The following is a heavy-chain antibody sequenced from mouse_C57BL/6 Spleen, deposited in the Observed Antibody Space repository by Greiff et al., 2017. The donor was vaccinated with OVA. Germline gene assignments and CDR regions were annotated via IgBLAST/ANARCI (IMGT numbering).Heavy chain of an antibody. D-gene: IGHD1-1*01. CDR2: IRNKANGYTT. CDR1: GFTFTDYY. V-gene: IGHV7-3*01. J-gene: IGHJ2*01. CDR3: ARYSTVAPFDD. Sequence: DVHLVESGGGLVQPGGSLSLSCAASGFTFTDYYMSWVRQPPGKALEWLGFIRNKANGYTTEYSASVKGRFTISRDNSQSILYLQMNALRAENSATYYGARYSTVAPFDDWGKGTTLTVSS.